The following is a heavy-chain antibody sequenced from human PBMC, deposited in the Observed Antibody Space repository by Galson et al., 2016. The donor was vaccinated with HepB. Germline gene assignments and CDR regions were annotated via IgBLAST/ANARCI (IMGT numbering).Heavy chain of an antibody. D-gene: IGHD3-22*01. CDR1: AFTFRSFA. CDR3: ARGWVWLPDGVGF. J-gene: IGHJ4*02. Sequence: SLRLSCAASAFTFRSFAMHWVRQAPGKGLEWVSVISNEGTEKFYADSVKGRFTISRDNSKNTVSLQMNSLRPEDTAVYYCARGWVWLPDGVGFWGQGTLVSVSS. V-gene: IGHV3-30*04. CDR2: ISNEGTEK.